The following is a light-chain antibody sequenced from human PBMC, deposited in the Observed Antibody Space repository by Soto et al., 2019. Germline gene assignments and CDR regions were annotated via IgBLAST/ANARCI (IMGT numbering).Light chain of an antibody. J-gene: IGKJ2*01. CDR1: QTITSNY. V-gene: IGKV3-20*01. CDR2: GAS. CDR3: QQYTASHPMYT. Sequence: EIVLTQSPGTLSLSPGERATLSCRASQTITSNYLAWYQKKPGQTPRLLIHGASSRATGIPDRFSGSGSGTDFTLTIVRLEPEDFAVYYCQQYTASHPMYTFGQGTRLEIK.